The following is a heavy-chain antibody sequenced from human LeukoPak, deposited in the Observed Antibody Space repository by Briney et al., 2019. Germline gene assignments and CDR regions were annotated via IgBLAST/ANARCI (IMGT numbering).Heavy chain of an antibody. V-gene: IGHV4-59*08. D-gene: IGHD6-13*01. CDR3: ARHVYSSSWYDY. J-gene: IGHJ4*02. Sequence: SETLSLTCTVSGGSISSYYWSWIRQPPGKGLEWIGYIYYSGSTNYNPSLKSRVTISVDTSKNQFSLKLSSVTAADTAVYYCARHVYSSSWYDYWGQGTLVIVSS. CDR2: IYYSGST. CDR1: GGSISSYY.